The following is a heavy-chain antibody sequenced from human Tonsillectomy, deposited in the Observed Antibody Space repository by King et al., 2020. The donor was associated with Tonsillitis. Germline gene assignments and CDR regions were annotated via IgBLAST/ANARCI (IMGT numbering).Heavy chain of an antibody. J-gene: IGHJ4*02. CDR1: GFSLSTSGVA. CDR2: IYWNDYS. V-gene: IGHV2-5*01. Sequence: TFKESGPTLVKPTQTLTLTCTFSGFSLSTSGVAVGWNRQTPGQALEWLALIYWNDYSHYSPSLRSRLSITKDTPKNQVVLTMTNMDPVDTGTYYCAHSVGLSESSDDYTRYFDYGGQGTLVTVSS. D-gene: IGHD3-22*01. CDR3: AHSVGLSESSDDYTRYFDY.